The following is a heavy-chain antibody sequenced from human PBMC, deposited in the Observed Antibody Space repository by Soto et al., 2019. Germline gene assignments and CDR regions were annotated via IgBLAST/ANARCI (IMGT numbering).Heavy chain of an antibody. CDR1: GYTFSSYG. CDR2: IIPIFGTA. CDR3: ARDVVVAATRYYYYGMDV. J-gene: IGHJ6*02. V-gene: IGHV1-69*13. Sequence: SVKVSCKASGYTFSSYGFSWVRQAPGQGLEWMGGIIPIFGTANYAQKFQGRVTITADESTSTAYMELSSLRSEDTAVYYCARDVVVAATRYYYYGMDVWGQGTTVTVSS. D-gene: IGHD2-15*01.